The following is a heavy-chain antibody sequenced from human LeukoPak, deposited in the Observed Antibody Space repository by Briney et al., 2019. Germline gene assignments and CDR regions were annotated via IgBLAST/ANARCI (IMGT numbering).Heavy chain of an antibody. CDR2: ISGSTIYI. J-gene: IGHJ4*02. CDR3: ARVRCSRGTCYLDY. V-gene: IGHV3-21*06. D-gene: IGHD2-15*01. CDR1: GFTFSGFY. Sequence: PGGSLRLSCAASGFTFSGFYMNWVRQAPGKGLEWVSTISGSTIYIYYADSVKGRFTISRDNAKNSLSLQMNSLRAEDTAVYYCARVRCSRGTCYLDYRGQGTLVTVSS.